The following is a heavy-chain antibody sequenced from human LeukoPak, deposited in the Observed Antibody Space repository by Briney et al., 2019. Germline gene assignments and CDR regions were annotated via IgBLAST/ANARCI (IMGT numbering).Heavy chain of an antibody. V-gene: IGHV3-21*01. D-gene: IGHD2-2*01. CDR2: ISSGSTYI. J-gene: IGHJ5*02. Sequence: GGSLRLSCAASGFTFSSYSMSWVRQAPGKGLEWVSSISSGSTYIYYADSVKGRFTISRDNAKNSLYLHMNSLRAEDTAVYYCAREIYCTSTTCNWFDPWGQGTLVTVSP. CDR3: AREIYCTSTTCNWFDP. CDR1: GFTFSSYS.